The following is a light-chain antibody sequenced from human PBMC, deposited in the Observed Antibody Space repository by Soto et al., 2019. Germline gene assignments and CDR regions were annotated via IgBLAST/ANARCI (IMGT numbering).Light chain of an antibody. Sequence: DIQLTQSPSFLSASVGDRVSITCRASQGSSKNLAWYQQKLGKAPKFLIYAASTLQSGVPSRFSGSGSGTEFTLTISSLQPEDFATYYCQQLNSFPQTFGQGTRLEIK. CDR1: QGSSKN. CDR3: QQLNSFPQT. CDR2: AAS. V-gene: IGKV1-9*01. J-gene: IGKJ5*01.